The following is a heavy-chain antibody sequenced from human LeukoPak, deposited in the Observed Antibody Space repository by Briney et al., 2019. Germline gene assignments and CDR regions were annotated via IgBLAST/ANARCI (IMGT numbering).Heavy chain of an antibody. CDR1: GFTFISYG. CDR2: IRCDGSNK. CDR3: AKALQGSGSYYSPGAFDI. D-gene: IGHD3-10*01. J-gene: IGHJ3*02. Sequence: GGSLRLSCAASGFTFISYGMHWVRQAPGKGLEWVAFIRCDGSNKYYADSVKGRFTISRDNSKNTLYLQMNSLRAEDTAVYYCAKALQGSGSYYSPGAFDIWGQGTMVTVSS. V-gene: IGHV3-30*02.